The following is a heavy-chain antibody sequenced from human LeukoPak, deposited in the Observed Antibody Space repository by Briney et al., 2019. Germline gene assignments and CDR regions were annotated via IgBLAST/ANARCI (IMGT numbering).Heavy chain of an antibody. V-gene: IGHV3-23*01. J-gene: IGHJ4*02. CDR1: GFTFSSYA. Sequence: PGGSLRLSCAASGFTFSSYAMSWVRQAPGKGLEWVSAISGSGGSTYYADSVKGRFTISRDNSKNTLYLQMNSLRAEDTAVYYCAKGGECVIFGVVIPYFDYWGQGTLVTVSS. CDR2: ISGSGGST. CDR3: AKGGECVIFGVVIPYFDY. D-gene: IGHD3-3*01.